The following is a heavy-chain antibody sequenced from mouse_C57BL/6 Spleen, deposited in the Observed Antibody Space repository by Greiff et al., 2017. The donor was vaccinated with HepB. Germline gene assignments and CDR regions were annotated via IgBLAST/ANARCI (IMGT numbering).Heavy chain of an antibody. Sequence: QVQLQQPGAELVMPGASVKLSCKASGYTFTSYWMHWVKQRPGQGLEWIGEIDPSDSYTNYNQKFKGKSTLTVDKSSSTAYMQLSSLTSEDSAVYYCARAANWVGYWYFDVWGTGTTVTVSS. CDR3: ARAANWVGYWYFDV. D-gene: IGHD4-1*01. CDR1: GYTFTSYW. CDR2: IDPSDSYT. V-gene: IGHV1-69*01. J-gene: IGHJ1*03.